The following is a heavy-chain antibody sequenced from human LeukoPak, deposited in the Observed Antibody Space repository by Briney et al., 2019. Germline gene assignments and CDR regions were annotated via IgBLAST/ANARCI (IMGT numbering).Heavy chain of an antibody. D-gene: IGHD6-19*01. Sequence: GGSLRLSCTASGFTFSSYAMSWVRQAPGQGLEWVSAISSSGGRTYYADSVKGRFTISRDNSNNTLYLQMNSLRAEDTAVYYCAKPTPQFGSGWYEKFEKVSYYFDFWGQGTLVTVSS. V-gene: IGHV3-23*01. CDR2: ISSSGGRT. J-gene: IGHJ4*02. CDR3: AKPTPQFGSGWYEKFEKVSYYFDF. CDR1: GFTFSSYA.